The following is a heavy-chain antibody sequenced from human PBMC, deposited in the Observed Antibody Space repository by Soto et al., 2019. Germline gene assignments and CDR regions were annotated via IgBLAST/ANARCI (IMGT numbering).Heavy chain of an antibody. D-gene: IGHD3-22*01. V-gene: IGHV3-21*01. CDR3: ARVVDYYDPYSYYGMDV. CDR2: ISSSSSYI. Sequence: EVQLVESGGGLVKPGGSLRLSCAASEFTFSTYSMNWVRQAPGKGLEWVSSISSSSSYIYYADSVKGRFTISRDNAKNSRYLQMNSLRAEDTAVYYCARVVDYYDPYSYYGMDVWGQGTTVTVSS. J-gene: IGHJ6*02. CDR1: EFTFSTYS.